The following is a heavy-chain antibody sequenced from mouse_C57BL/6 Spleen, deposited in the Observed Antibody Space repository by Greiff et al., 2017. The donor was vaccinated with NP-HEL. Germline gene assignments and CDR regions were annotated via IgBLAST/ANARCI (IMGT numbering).Heavy chain of an antibody. CDR1: GFTFSSYA. Sequence: EVMLVESGGGLVKPGGSLKLSCAASGFTFSSYAMSWVRQTPEKRLEWVATISDGGSYTYYPDNVKGRFTLSTDNAKKNQYIQMSHLKSEDTAMYYCARCQTGLYAMDYWGQGTSVTVSS. J-gene: IGHJ4*01. D-gene: IGHD4-1*01. V-gene: IGHV5-4*03. CDR3: ARCQTGLYAMDY. CDR2: ISDGGSYT.